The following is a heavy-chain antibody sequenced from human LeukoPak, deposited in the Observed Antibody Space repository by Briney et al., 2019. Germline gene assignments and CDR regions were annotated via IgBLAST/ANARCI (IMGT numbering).Heavy chain of an antibody. D-gene: IGHD5-18*01. CDR1: GGSISSSSYY. CDR3: ESINWIQLGSFDY. V-gene: IGHV4-39*01. Sequence: SETLSLTCTVSGGSISSSSYYWGWIPQPPGKGLEWIGSIYYSGTTHYNPSLNSRVTISVDTYKKQFSLKLSYVTAADTAVYYCESINWIQLGSFDYWDQGALVTVSS. J-gene: IGHJ4*02. CDR2: IYYSGTT.